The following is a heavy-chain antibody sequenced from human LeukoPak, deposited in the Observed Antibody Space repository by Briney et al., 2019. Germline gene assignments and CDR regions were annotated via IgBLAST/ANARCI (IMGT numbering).Heavy chain of an antibody. V-gene: IGHV3-23*01. CDR2: ISGSGGST. CDR1: GFTVSSNY. Sequence: PGGSLRLSCAASGFTVSSNYMSWVRQAPGKGLEWVSGISGSGGSTYYADSVKGRFTISRDDSKNTLYLQMNSLRADDTAVYYCARAGSIRFDYWGQGTLVTVSS. D-gene: IGHD1-26*01. J-gene: IGHJ4*02. CDR3: ARAGSIRFDY.